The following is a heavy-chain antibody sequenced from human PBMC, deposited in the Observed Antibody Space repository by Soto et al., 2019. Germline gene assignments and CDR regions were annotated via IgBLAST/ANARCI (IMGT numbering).Heavy chain of an antibody. J-gene: IGHJ4*02. CDR3: ARDGPYYYDSSGYHSGFSDY. V-gene: IGHV1-69*13. CDR1: GGTFSSYA. CDR2: IIPIFGTA. Sequence: GASVKVSCKASGGTFSSYAISWVRQAPGQGLEWMGGIIPIFGTANYAQKFQGRVTITADESTSTAYMELSSLRSEDTAVYYCARDGPYYYDSSGYHSGFSDYWGQVSLVTVSS. D-gene: IGHD3-22*01.